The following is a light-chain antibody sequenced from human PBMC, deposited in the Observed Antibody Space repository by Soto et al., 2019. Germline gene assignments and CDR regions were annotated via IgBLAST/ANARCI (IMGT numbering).Light chain of an antibody. CDR1: SSDVGAYSY. J-gene: IGLJ1*01. CDR2: DVS. V-gene: IGLV2-14*01. CDR3: RSYTRSRTYV. Sequence: QSALTQPASGSGSPGHSITISCTGTSSDVGAYSYVSWYQQHPGKAPKLIIYDVSDRPSGISNRFSGSKSDNTASLTISGLQAEDEAEYYCRSYTRSRTYVFGTGTKVTVL.